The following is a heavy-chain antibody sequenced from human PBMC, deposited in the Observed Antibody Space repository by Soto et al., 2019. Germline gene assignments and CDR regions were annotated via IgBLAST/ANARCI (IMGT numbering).Heavy chain of an antibody. CDR2: ISSSGSTI. CDR3: ARDPGAARGWFDP. V-gene: IGHV3-21*04. D-gene: IGHD6-6*01. J-gene: IGHJ5*02. Sequence: EVQLVESGGGLVKPGGSLRLSCAASGFTFSSYNMNWVRQAPGKGLEWVSSISSSGSTIYYADSVKGRFTISRDNAKNSLYLQMNSLRAEDTAVYYCARDPGAARGWFDPWGQGTLVTVSS. CDR1: GFTFSSYN.